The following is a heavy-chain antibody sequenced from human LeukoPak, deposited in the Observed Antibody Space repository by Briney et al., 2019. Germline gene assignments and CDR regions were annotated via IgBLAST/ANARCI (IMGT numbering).Heavy chain of an antibody. Sequence: PGGSLRLSCAASGFTFSSYAMSWVRQAPGKGLEWVSAISGSGGSTYYADSVKGRFTISRDNSKNTLYLQMNSLRAEDTAVYYCAKARKHYYDSSGYYSLDYWGQGTLVTVSS. V-gene: IGHV3-23*01. CDR1: GFTFSSYA. CDR3: AKARKHYYDSSGYYSLDY. J-gene: IGHJ4*02. CDR2: ISGSGGST. D-gene: IGHD3-22*01.